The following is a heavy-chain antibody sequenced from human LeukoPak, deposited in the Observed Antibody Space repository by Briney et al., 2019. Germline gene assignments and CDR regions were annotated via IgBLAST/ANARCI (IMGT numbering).Heavy chain of an antibody. J-gene: IGHJ4*02. V-gene: IGHV3-30*04. D-gene: IGHD1-26*01. CDR3: AKAANEWELLAGYFDY. CDR2: ISYDGSNK. Sequence: PGGSLRLSCAASGFTFSSYAMHWVRQPPGKGLEWVAVISYDGSNKYYADSVKGRFTISRDNSKNTLYLQMNSLRAEDTAVYYCAKAANEWELLAGYFDYWGQGTLVTVSS. CDR1: GFTFSSYA.